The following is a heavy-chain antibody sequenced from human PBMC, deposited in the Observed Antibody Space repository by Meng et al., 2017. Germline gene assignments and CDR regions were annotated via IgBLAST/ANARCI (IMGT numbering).Heavy chain of an antibody. V-gene: IGHV4-31*03. CDR3: ARSPVGANAFDI. Sequence: SETLSLTCTVSGGSISSGGYYWSWIRQHPGKGLEWIGYIYYSGSTYYNPSLKSRVTISVDTSKNQFSLKLSSVTAADTAGYYCARSPVGANAFDIWGQGTMVTVSS. J-gene: IGHJ3*02. CDR1: GGSISSGGYY. CDR2: IYYSGST. D-gene: IGHD1-26*01.